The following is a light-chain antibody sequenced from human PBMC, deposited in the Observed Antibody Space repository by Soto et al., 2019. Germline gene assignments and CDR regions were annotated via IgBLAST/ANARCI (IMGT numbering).Light chain of an antibody. V-gene: IGLV1-47*02. CDR3: AAWDDSLSGLVV. Sequence: QSLLTQPPSASGTPGQRVTISCSGSSSNIGSNYVYWYQQLPGTAPKLLIYSNNQRPSGVPDRFSGSKSGTSASLAISGLRSEDEADYYCAAWDDSLSGLVVFGGGTKLTVL. CDR2: SNN. CDR1: SSNIGSNY. J-gene: IGLJ2*01.